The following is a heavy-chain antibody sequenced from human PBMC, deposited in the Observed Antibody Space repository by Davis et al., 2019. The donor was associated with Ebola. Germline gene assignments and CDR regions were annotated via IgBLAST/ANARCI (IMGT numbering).Heavy chain of an antibody. Sequence: PGGSLRLSCAASGFTFSSYAMSWVRQAPGKGLEWVSAISGSGGSTYYADSVKGRFTISRDNSKSTLYLQMNSLRAEDTAVHYCAKDDHPYGGNSATGLDYWGQGTLVTVSS. V-gene: IGHV3-23*01. D-gene: IGHD4-23*01. CDR1: GFTFSSYA. CDR2: ISGSGGST. CDR3: AKDDHPYGGNSATGLDY. J-gene: IGHJ4*02.